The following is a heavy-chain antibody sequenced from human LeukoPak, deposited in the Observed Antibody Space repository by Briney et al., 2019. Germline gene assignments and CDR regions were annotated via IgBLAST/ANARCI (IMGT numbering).Heavy chain of an antibody. D-gene: IGHD4-17*01. CDR1: GYTFTSYG. Sequence: ASVKVSCKASGYTFTSYGISWVRQAPGQGLEWMGWISAYNGNTNYAQKLQGRVTMTTDTSTSTAYMELRSLRSDDTAVYYCARLATTVTTHYGMDVWGQGTTATVSS. CDR2: ISAYNGNT. V-gene: IGHV1-18*01. J-gene: IGHJ6*02. CDR3: ARLATTVTTHYGMDV.